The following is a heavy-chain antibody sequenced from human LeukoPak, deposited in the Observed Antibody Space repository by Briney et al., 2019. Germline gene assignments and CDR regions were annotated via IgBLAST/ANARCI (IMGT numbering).Heavy chain of an antibody. CDR3: AGYGDYVPNAFDI. Sequence: SETLSLTCTVSGGSINSSSYYWGWIRQPPGKGLEWIGSIYYSGSIYYSGSTYQNPSLKSRVTISVDTSKNQFSLKLSSVTAADTAVYYCAGYGDYVPNAFDIWGQGTMVTVSS. V-gene: IGHV4-39*07. CDR2: IYYSGSIYYSGST. CDR1: GGSINSSSYY. D-gene: IGHD4-17*01. J-gene: IGHJ3*02.